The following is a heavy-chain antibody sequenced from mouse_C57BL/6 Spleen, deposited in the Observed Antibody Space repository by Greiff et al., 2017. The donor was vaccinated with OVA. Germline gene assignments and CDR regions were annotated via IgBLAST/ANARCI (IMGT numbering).Heavy chain of an antibody. CDR1: GYTFTSYW. V-gene: IGHV1-64*01. Sequence: QVQLQQPGAELVKPGASVKLSCKASGYTFTSYWMHWVKQRPGQGLEWIGMIYPNSGSTNYNEKFKSKATLTVDKSSSTAYMQLSSLTSEDSAVYYCARYGGSSYGDAMDYWGQGTSVTVSS. CDR2: IYPNSGST. J-gene: IGHJ4*01. D-gene: IGHD1-1*01. CDR3: ARYGGSSYGDAMDY.